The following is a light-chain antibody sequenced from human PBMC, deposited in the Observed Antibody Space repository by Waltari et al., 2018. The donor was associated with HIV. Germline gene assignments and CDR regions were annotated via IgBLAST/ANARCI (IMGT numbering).Light chain of an antibody. V-gene: IGKV3-20*01. CDR1: QSASRDY. Sequence: DIVLTQSPGTLSLSPGERATLSCRASQSASRDYLAWYQQKPGQAPRLLIYGVSSRATGIPDRFSGSGSGTEFTLTISRLEPEDFAVYYCQQHPITFGQGTRLEIK. CDR3: QQHPIT. CDR2: GVS. J-gene: IGKJ5*01.